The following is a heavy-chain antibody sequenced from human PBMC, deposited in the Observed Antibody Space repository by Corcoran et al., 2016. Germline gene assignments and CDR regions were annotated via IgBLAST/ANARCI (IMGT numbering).Heavy chain of an antibody. CDR2: IYWDNDK. CDR3: ARRQTGSGYDGETGCIDY. Sequence: QITLKESGPTLVKPTQTLTLTCDFSGFSLSTSGVGVAWIRQPPGEALEWLAVIYWDNDKRYSPSLKTRLTITKDTSKNQVVLTMTNMNPVDTATYYCARRQTGSGYDGETGCIDYWGQGTLVTVSS. CDR1: GFSLSTSGVG. J-gene: IGHJ4*02. D-gene: IGHD5-12*01. V-gene: IGHV2-5*02.